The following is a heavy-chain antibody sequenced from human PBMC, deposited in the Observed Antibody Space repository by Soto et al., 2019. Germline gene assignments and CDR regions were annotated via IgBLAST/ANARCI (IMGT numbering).Heavy chain of an antibody. CDR1: GGSISSDY. D-gene: IGHD6-19*01. Sequence: TLSLTCTVSGGSISSDYWSWIRQPPGKGLEWIGYIYYSGSTNYNPSLKSRVTISVDTSKNQFSLKLSSVTAADTAVYYCARGLNWFDPWGQGTLVTVSS. CDR3: ARGLNWFDP. CDR2: IYYSGST. J-gene: IGHJ5*02. V-gene: IGHV4-59*01.